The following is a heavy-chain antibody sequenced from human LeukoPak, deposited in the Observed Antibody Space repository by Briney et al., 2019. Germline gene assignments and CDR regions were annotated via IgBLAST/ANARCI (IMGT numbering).Heavy chain of an antibody. CDR2: ISGSGGST. CDR1: GFTFSSYA. Sequence: GGSLRLSCAASGFTFSSYAMSWVRQAPGKGLDWVSAISGSGGSTYYADSVKGRFTISRDNSKNTLYLQMNSLRAEDTAVYYCAKDLLAVAGYNWFDPWGQGTLVTVSS. D-gene: IGHD6-19*01. CDR3: AKDLLAVAGYNWFDP. V-gene: IGHV3-23*01. J-gene: IGHJ5*02.